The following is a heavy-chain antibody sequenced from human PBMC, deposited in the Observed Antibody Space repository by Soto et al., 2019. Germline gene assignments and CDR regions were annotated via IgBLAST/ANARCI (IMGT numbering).Heavy chain of an antibody. CDR3: ATDVSSRRWFDP. D-gene: IGHD3-16*01. V-gene: IGHV4-4*07. CDR2: IQHTGNT. J-gene: IGHJ5*02. Sequence: SETLSLTCAVSGASIRSYHWSFLRQPAGKGLEWIGRIQHTGNTNYNPSLKSRATMSADTSKNQISLKMTSVTAADTAVYFCATDVSSRRWFDPWGQGVRVTVSS. CDR1: GASIRSYH.